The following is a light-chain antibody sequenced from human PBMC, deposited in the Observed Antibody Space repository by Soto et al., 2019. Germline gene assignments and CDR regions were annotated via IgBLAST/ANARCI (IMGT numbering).Light chain of an antibody. Sequence: IVMTQSPATLSVSPCHRSTLCVRASQSVRNNLAWYQQKPGQAPSLLIYRAFTRATGIPARFSGSGSGTEFTLTISSLQSEDFGVYYCQQNKDWPGTFGQGTKVDIK. V-gene: IGKV3-15*01. CDR3: QQNKDWPGT. CDR2: RAF. J-gene: IGKJ1*01. CDR1: QSVRNN.